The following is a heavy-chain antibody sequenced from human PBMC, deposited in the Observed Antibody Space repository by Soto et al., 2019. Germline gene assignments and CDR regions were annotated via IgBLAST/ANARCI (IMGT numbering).Heavy chain of an antibody. CDR3: ARGVVAATRNYYYYYGMDV. CDR2: IYYSGST. CDR1: GGSISSGGYY. J-gene: IGHJ6*02. D-gene: IGHD2-15*01. V-gene: IGHV4-31*03. Sequence: SETLSLTCTVSGGSISSGGYYWSWIRQHPGKGLEWFGYIYYSGSTYYNPSLKSRVTISVDTSKNQFSLKLSSVTAADTAVYYCARGVVAATRNYYYYYGMDVWGQGTTVTVSS.